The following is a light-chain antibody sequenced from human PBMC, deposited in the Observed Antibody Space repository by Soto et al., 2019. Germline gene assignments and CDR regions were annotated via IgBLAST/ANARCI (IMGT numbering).Light chain of an antibody. J-gene: IGLJ2*01. CDR2: GNS. CDR1: SSNIGAGYD. CDR3: QSYDSSLVV. Sequence: QSVLTQPPSVSGPPGQRVTISCTGSSSNIGAGYDVHWYQQLPGTAPKLLIYGNSNRPSGVPDRFSGSKSGTSASLAITGLQAEDESEYYCQSYDSSLVVFGGGTKLTVL. V-gene: IGLV1-40*01.